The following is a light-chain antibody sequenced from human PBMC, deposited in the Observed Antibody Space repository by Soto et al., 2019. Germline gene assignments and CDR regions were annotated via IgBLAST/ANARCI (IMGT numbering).Light chain of an antibody. CDR3: QQRSNWPVT. CDR2: DAS. V-gene: IGKV3-11*01. Sequence: EIVLTQSPGTLSLSPGERATLSCRASQSVSSYLAWYQQKPGQAPRLLIYDASTRATGISARFSGSGSGTEFTLTISSLEPEDFAMYYCQQRSNWPVTFGQGTKVEVK. J-gene: IGKJ1*01. CDR1: QSVSSY.